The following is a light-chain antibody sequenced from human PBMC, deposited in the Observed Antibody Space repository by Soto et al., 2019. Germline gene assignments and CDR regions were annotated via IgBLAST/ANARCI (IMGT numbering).Light chain of an antibody. J-gene: IGKJ4*01. CDR2: NAS. CDR1: QSVSSW. CDR3: IQDYNYPLT. Sequence: DIQMTQSPSTLSGSVGDRVTITFRASQSVSSWLAWYQQKPGKAPKLLIYNASTLQTGVPSRFSGSGSGTDFTLTISSLQPEDFATYYCIQDYNYPLTFGGGTKVDIK. V-gene: IGKV1-5*03.